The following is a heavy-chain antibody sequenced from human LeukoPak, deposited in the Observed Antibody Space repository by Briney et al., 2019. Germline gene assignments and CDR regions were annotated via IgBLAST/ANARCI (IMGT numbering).Heavy chain of an antibody. CDR1: GGSNSSYY. D-gene: IGHD4-23*01. J-gene: IGHJ4*02. V-gene: IGHV4-59*01. Sequence: SETLSLTCTVSGGSNSSYYWSWIRQPPGKGLEWIGYIYYSGSTNYNPSLKSRVTISVDTSKNQFSLKLSSVTAADTAVYYCARVGDYGGNDYWGQGTLVTVSS. CDR3: ARVGDYGGNDY. CDR2: IYYSGST.